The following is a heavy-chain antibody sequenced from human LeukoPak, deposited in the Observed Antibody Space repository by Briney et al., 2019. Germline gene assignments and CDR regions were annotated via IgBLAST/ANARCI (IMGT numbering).Heavy chain of an antibody. CDR2: IKQDGSEK. V-gene: IGHV3-7*01. Sequence: PGGSLRLSCAASGFTFSSYWMSWVRQAPGKGLEWVANIKQDGSEKYYVDSVKGRFTISRDNAKNSLYLQMNSLRAEDTAVYCCARDTLPNRYCSGGSCYSDYWGQGTLVTVSS. J-gene: IGHJ4*02. D-gene: IGHD2-15*01. CDR3: ARDTLPNRYCSGGSCYSDY. CDR1: GFTFSSYW.